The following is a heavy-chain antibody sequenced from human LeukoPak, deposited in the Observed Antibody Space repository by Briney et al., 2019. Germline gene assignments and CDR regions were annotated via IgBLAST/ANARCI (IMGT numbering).Heavy chain of an antibody. CDR1: GGSFSGYY. Sequence: SETLSLTCAVYGGSFSGYYWSWIRRPPGKGLEWIGEINHSGSTNYNPSLKSRVTISVDASKNQFSLKLSSVTAADTAVYYCARGNDFWSGYSYYYYGMDVWGQGTTVTVSS. CDR2: INHSGST. CDR3: ARGNDFWSGYSYYYYGMDV. V-gene: IGHV4-34*01. J-gene: IGHJ6*02. D-gene: IGHD3-3*01.